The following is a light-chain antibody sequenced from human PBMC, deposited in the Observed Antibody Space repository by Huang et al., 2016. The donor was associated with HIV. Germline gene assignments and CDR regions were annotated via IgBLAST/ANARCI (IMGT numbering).Light chain of an antibody. CDR2: DTS. J-gene: IGKJ4*01. CDR3: QQRSTWPLT. Sequence: EVVLTQSPSILSLSLGGTGTISRKASQSVGSYVAWYQQRPGQSPRLLLYDTSNRAAGIPSRFSGSGSGTDFTLTISGLESEDLGVFYCQQRSTWPLTFGGGTKLA. CDR1: QSVGSY. V-gene: IGKV3-11*01.